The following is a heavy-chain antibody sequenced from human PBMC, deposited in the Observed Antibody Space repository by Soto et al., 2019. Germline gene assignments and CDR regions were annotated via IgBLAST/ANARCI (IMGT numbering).Heavy chain of an antibody. CDR1: GGSISSYY. V-gene: IGHV4-59*01. J-gene: IGHJ6*01. Sequence: QVQLQESGPGLVKPSETLSLTCRISGGSISSYYWNWIRQAPGKGLEWIGFISYSGSTNYNPALTSRVTISVDTSKDQISLRLNSVTAADTAVYYCARVQSTSWGYYYAVDFWGQGTTVTVSS. CDR3: ARVQSTSWGYYYAVDF. CDR2: ISYSGST. D-gene: IGHD2-2*01.